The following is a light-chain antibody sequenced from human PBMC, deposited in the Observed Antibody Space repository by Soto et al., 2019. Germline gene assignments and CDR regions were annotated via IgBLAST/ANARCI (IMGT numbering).Light chain of an antibody. CDR3: QQYDNSVWT. CDR2: GVS. Sequence: EVGLTQAPGTLSLSPGERATLSCRASESVSSTSLAWYQQKPGQAPRLLMYGVSSRATSIPDRFSGSGSGTDFTLTINRLEPEDLAVYFCQQYDNSVWTFGQGTKVDIK. CDR1: ESVSSTS. J-gene: IGKJ1*01. V-gene: IGKV3-20*01.